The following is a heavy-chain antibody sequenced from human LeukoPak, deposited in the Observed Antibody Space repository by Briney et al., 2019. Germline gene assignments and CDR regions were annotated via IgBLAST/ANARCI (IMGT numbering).Heavy chain of an antibody. V-gene: IGHV3-30-3*01. CDR3: ARGQYYDILTGYYTD. CDR1: GITFSTYA. J-gene: IGHJ4*02. Sequence: PGGSLRLSCAASGITFSTYAMHWVRQAPGKGLEWVTVISYDGSNKQYADSVKGRFTISRDNSKNTLYLQMNSLRAEDTAVYYCARGQYYDILTGYYTDWGQGTLVTVSS. CDR2: ISYDGSNK. D-gene: IGHD3-9*01.